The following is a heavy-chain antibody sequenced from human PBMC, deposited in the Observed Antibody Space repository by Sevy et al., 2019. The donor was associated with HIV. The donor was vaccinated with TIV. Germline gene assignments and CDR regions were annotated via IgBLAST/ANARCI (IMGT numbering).Heavy chain of an antibody. CDR2: INPNSSGT. CDR1: GYTFTGYY. J-gene: IGHJ4*02. V-gene: IGHV1-2*06. CDR3: ARDLSSSLPGFWSGYYDY. D-gene: IGHD3-3*01. Sequence: ASVKVSCKASGYTFTGYYMHWVRQAPGQGLEWMGRINPNSSGTNYAQKFQGRVTMTRDTSISTAYMELSRLRSDDTAVYYCARDLSSSLPGFWSGYYDYWGQGTLVTVSS.